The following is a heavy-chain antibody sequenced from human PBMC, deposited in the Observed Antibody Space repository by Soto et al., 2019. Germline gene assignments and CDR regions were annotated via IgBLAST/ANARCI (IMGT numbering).Heavy chain of an antibody. CDR1: GFTFSSYG. J-gene: IGHJ4*02. CDR3: AREAVAIEWELNYFDY. CDR2: IWYDGSNK. D-gene: IGHD6-19*01. Sequence: GGSLRLSCAASGFTFSSYGMHWVRQAPGKGLEWVAVIWYDGSNKYYADSVKGRFTISRDNSKNTLYLQMNSLRAEDTAVYYCAREAVAIEWELNYFDYWGQGTLVTVSS. V-gene: IGHV3-33*01.